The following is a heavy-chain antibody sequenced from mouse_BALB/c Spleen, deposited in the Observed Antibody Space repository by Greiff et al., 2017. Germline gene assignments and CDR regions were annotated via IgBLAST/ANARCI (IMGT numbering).Heavy chain of an antibody. D-gene: IGHD2-14*01. J-gene: IGHJ4*01. CDR3: ARCYRYDVGYAMDY. CDR1: GFTFSSYA. CDR2: ISSGGSYT. V-gene: IGHV5-9-4*01. Sequence: EVQLQESGGGLVKPGGSLKLSCAASGFTFSSYAMSWVRQSPEKRLEWVAEISSGGSYTYYPDTVTGRFTISRDNAKNTLYLEMSSLRSEDTAMYYCARCYRYDVGYAMDYWGQGTSVTVSS.